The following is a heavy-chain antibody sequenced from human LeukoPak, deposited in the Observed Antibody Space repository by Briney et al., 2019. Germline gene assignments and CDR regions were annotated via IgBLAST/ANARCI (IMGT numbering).Heavy chain of an antibody. D-gene: IGHD3-22*01. J-gene: IGHJ3*02. Sequence: SENVPCEVSGGIFSNCALNGVRQPPGRGLEWMGGNTPLFGSEEYAQNFQGRVTVTTDESTSTAYMEMSSLRSDDTAVYYCAGALFHFDSSGYDMGAYDIWGQGTMVTVSS. CDR2: NTPLFGSE. V-gene: IGHV1-69*05. CDR3: AGALFHFDSSGYDMGAYDI. CDR1: GGIFSNCA.